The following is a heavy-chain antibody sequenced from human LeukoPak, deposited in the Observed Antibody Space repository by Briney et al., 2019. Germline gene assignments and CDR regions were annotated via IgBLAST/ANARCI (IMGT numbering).Heavy chain of an antibody. CDR2: ISNDGSKK. CDR3: AKDRYSYASEYSDS. J-gene: IGHJ4*02. CDR1: GFTFSSYG. Sequence: PGGSLRLSRAASGFTFSSYGMHWVRQAPGKGLDWVAVISNDGSKKYYADSVKGRFTISRDNSKNTLSLQVSSLRTEDTAVYYCAKDRYSYASEYSDSWGQGTLVTVSS. V-gene: IGHV3-30*18. D-gene: IGHD5-18*01.